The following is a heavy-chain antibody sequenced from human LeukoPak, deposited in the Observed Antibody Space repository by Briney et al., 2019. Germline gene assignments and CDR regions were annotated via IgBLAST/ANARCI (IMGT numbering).Heavy chain of an antibody. J-gene: IGHJ4*02. CDR2: IKQDGSES. CDR1: GFSFSNYW. CDR3: AKDSYSKGDY. D-gene: IGHD4-11*01. Sequence: GGSLRLSCAASGFSFSNYWMSWVRQAPGKGLEWVANIKQDGSESYYVGSVKGRFTISRDNAKNSLYLQMNSLRAEDTAVYYCAKDSYSKGDYWGQGALVTVSS. V-gene: IGHV3-7*05.